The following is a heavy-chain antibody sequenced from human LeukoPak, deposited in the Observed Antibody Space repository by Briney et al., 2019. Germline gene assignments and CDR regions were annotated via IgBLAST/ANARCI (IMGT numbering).Heavy chain of an antibody. CDR1: GYTFTGYY. J-gene: IGHJ5*02. CDR2: INPSGGST. D-gene: IGHD3-10*01. Sequence: ASVKVSCKASGYTFTGYYMHWVRQAPGQGIEWMGIINPSGGSTSYAQKFQGRVTMTRDMSTSTAYMELSRLRSDDTAVYYCARDRITMVRGVIPNWFDPWGQGTLVTVSS. V-gene: IGHV1-46*01. CDR3: ARDRITMVRGVIPNWFDP.